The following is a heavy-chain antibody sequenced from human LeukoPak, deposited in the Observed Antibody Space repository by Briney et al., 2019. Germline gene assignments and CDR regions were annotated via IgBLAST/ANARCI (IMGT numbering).Heavy chain of an antibody. J-gene: IGHJ4*02. Sequence: GGSLRLSCAASGFTFSSYAMSWVRQAPGKGLEWVSAISGSGGSTYYAESVKGRFTISRDNSKNTLYLQMNSLRAEDTAVYYCAKDFSPVWFGSAGYFDYWGQGTLVTVSS. CDR1: GFTFSSYA. D-gene: IGHD3-10*01. V-gene: IGHV3-23*01. CDR2: ISGSGGST. CDR3: AKDFSPVWFGSAGYFDY.